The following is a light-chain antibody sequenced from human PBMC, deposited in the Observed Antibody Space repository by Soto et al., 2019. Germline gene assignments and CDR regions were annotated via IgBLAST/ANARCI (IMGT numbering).Light chain of an antibody. V-gene: IGKV1-39*01. CDR3: QQSYSTWT. CDR1: QSISSY. CDR2: AAS. J-gene: IGKJ1*01. Sequence: DIQMTQSPSPLSASVGDRVTITCRASQSISSYLNWYQQKPGKAPKLLIYAASSLQSGVPSRFSGSGSGTDFTLTISSLQPEDFATYYCQQSYSTWTFGQGTKVDIK.